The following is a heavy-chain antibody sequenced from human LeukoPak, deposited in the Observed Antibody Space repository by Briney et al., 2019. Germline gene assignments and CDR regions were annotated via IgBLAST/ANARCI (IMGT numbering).Heavy chain of an antibody. V-gene: IGHV4-38-2*02. D-gene: IGHD3-10*01. CDR2: IYHSGST. CDR1: GYSISSGYS. J-gene: IGHJ4*02. CDR3: ARRGNYYGSGSHFDY. Sequence: PSETLSLTCTVSGYSISSGYSWGWIRQPPGKGLEWIGSIYHSGSTYYNPSLKSRVTISVDTSKNQFSLKLSSVTAADTAVYYCARRGNYYGSGSHFDYWGQGTLVTVSS.